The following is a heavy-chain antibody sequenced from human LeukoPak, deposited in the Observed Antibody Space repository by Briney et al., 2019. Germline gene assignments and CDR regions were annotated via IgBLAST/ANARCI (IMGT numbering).Heavy chain of an antibody. V-gene: IGHV3-30-3*01. CDR2: ISYDGSNK. CDR1: GFTFSSYA. J-gene: IGHJ6*03. D-gene: IGHD6-13*01. CDR3: AKEGISDYYYMDV. Sequence: GGSLRLSCAASGFTFSSYAMHWVRQAPGKGLEWVAVISYDGSNKYYADSVKGRFTISRDNSKNTLYLQMNSLRAEDTAVYYCAKEGISDYYYMDVWGKGTTVTVSS.